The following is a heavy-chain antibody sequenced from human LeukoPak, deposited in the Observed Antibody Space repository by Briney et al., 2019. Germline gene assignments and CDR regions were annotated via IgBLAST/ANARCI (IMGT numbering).Heavy chain of an antibody. D-gene: IGHD2-2*01. CDR2: IIPIFGTA. Sequence: SVKVSCKASGGTFSSYAISWVRQAPGQGLEWMGGIIPIFGTANYAQKFQGRVTITADESTSTAYMELSSLRSEDTAVYYCARDVIRNSQLPFNWFDPWGQGTLVTVSS. J-gene: IGHJ5*02. CDR1: GGTFSSYA. V-gene: IGHV1-69*13. CDR3: ARDVIRNSQLPFNWFDP.